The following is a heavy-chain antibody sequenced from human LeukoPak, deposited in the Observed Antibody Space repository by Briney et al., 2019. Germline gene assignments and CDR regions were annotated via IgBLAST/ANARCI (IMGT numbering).Heavy chain of an antibody. D-gene: IGHD6-19*01. J-gene: IGHJ3*02. V-gene: IGHV3-30*18. Sequence: PGRSLRLSCAASGFTFSYYGLHWVRQGPGEVVEWVVVISYDGSIKYYADSVKGRFTISRDNSKNTLSLQMNSLRAEDTAVYYCAKQCGGSDWFDAFDIWGQGTMVTVSS. CDR1: GFTFSYYG. CDR3: AKQCGGSDWFDAFDI. CDR2: ISYDGSIK.